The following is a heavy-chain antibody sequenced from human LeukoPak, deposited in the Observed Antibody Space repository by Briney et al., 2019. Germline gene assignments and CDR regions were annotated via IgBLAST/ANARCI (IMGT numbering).Heavy chain of an antibody. J-gene: IGHJ6*02. V-gene: IGHV4-39*01. CDR3: ARHLGYYYGMDV. CDR2: IYYSGST. CDR1: GGSISSSSYY. Sequence: PSETLSLTCTVSGGSISSSSYYWGWIRQPPGKGLEWIGSIYYSGSTYYNPSLKSRVTISVDTSKNQFSLKLSSVTAADTAVYYWARHLGYYYGMDVWGQGTTVTVSS.